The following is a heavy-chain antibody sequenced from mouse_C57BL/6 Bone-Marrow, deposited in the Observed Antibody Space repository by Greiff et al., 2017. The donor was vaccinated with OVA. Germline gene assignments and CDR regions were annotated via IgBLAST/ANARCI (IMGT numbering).Heavy chain of an antibody. CDR3: TMMVTTNFDY. D-gene: IGHD2-2*01. CDR2: IDPENGDT. J-gene: IGHJ2*01. V-gene: IGHV14-4*01. CDR1: GFNIKDDY. Sequence: VQLKESGAELVRPGASVKLSCTASGFNIKDDYMHWVKQRPEQGLEWIGWIDPENGDTEYASKFQGKATKTADTSSNTAYLQISSLPSEDTAVYYCTMMVTTNFDYWGQGTTLTVSS.